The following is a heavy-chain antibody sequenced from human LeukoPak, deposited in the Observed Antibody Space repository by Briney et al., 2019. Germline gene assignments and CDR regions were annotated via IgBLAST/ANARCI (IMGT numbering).Heavy chain of an antibody. Sequence: GGSLRLSCAASGFTFSNYALSWVRQAPGKGLEWVSTISDTSTNTYYADSVTGRFTIYRDNSMNTLYLQMNSLRAEDTAIYFCAKVPYPDYGSWRPPFMDVWGQGTTVAVSS. J-gene: IGHJ6*02. CDR1: GFTFSNYA. CDR2: ISDTSTNT. CDR3: AKVPYPDYGSWRPPFMDV. D-gene: IGHD3-10*01. V-gene: IGHV3-23*01.